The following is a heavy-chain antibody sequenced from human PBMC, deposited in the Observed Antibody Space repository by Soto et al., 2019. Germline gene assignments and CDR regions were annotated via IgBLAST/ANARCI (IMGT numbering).Heavy chain of an antibody. Sequence: QVQLVQSGAEVKKPGSSVKVSCKASGGTFSSSAISGVRQAPGQGLEWMGAIIPVFGTAHYAQKFQGRVTITADKPTSTAYMELSRLRSEETAVYYCARERPERGKDVWGQGTTVTVSS. D-gene: IGHD6-25*01. CDR2: IIPVFGTA. J-gene: IGHJ6*02. V-gene: IGHV1-69*06. CDR1: GGTFSSSA. CDR3: ARERPERGKDV.